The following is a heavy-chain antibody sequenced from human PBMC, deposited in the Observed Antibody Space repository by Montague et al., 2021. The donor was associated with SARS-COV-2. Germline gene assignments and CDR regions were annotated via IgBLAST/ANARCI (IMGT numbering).Heavy chain of an antibody. V-gene: IGHV4-38-2*02. CDR2: SDHSGIT. D-gene: IGHD4/OR15-4a*01. Sequence: SETLSLTCTVSCGSISSGSYWGWIRQPPGKGLEWIGTSDHSGITYYSPSLKSRVTISLDTSKNQFSLNLDSVTASDTAMYYCARVISAVAGANFYFDYWGQGTLVTVSS. CDR3: ARVISAVAGANFYFDY. J-gene: IGHJ4*02. CDR1: CGSISSGSY.